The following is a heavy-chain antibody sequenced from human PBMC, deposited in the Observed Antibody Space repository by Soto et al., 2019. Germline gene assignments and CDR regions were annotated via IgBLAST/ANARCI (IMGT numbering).Heavy chain of an antibody. V-gene: IGHV3-21*01. CDR1: GVTFVDYG. D-gene: IGHD4-4*01. Sequence: GGSLRHSCGASGVTFVDYGFNWVRQAPGKGLEWVSSISGSSSYRYYADSMKGRFTISRDNAKNSLFLEMNSLGAEDTAVYYCARSNYFAIDYWGQGVLVTVSS. CDR2: ISGSSSYR. CDR3: ARSNYFAIDY. J-gene: IGHJ4*02.